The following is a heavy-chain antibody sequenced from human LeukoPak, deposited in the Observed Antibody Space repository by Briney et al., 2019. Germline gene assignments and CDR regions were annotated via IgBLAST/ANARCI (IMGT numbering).Heavy chain of an antibody. CDR1: GYSFTSYW. J-gene: IGHJ4*02. D-gene: IGHD5-12*01. V-gene: IGHV5-51*01. Sequence: GESLKISCKGSGYSFTSYWIGWVRPMPGKGLEWMGIIYPGDSDTRYSPSFQGQVTISADKSISTAYLQWSSLKASDTAMYYCARQDNSGYSGYDHFDYWGQGTLVTVSS. CDR3: ARQDNSGYSGYDHFDY. CDR2: IYPGDSDT.